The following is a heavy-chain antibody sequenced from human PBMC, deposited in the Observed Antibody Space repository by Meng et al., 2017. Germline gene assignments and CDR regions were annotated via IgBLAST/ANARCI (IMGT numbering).Heavy chain of an antibody. V-gene: IGHV3-9*03. J-gene: IGHJ4*02. CDR3: AKDIKWGRNYYDSSGGFDY. Sequence: SLMISCAAPGFTFDDYAMHWVRQAPGKGLEWVSGISWNSGSIGYADSVKGRFTISRDNAKNSLYLQMNSLRAEDMALYYCAKDIKWGRNYYDSSGGFDYWGQGTLVTVSS. CDR2: ISWNSGSI. D-gene: IGHD3-22*01. CDR1: GFTFDDYA.